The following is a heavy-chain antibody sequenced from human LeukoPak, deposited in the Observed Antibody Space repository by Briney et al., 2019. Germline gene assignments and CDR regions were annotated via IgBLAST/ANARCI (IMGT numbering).Heavy chain of an antibody. Sequence: GGSLRLSCAASGFTFSDYYMSWIRQPPGKGLEWVSYISSSASTIYYADSVKGRFTISRDNAKSSLYLQMDSLRVDDTAVYYCARTYDFGRGPPGDAFDNWGPGTWVIVSS. D-gene: IGHD3-3*01. CDR1: GFTFSDYY. J-gene: IGHJ3*02. V-gene: IGHV3-11*04. CDR3: ARTYDFGRGPPGDAFDN. CDR2: ISSSASTI.